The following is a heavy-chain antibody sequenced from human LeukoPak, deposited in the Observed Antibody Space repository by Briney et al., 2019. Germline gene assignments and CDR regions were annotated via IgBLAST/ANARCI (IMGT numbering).Heavy chain of an antibody. D-gene: IGHD1-26*01. CDR1: GFTFNRFY. Sequence: GGSLRLSCSASGFTFNRFYLHWVRQAPGKGLEFVSHISSNGATTYYAGSVKGRFTISRDNSKNTLYLQMNSLRVEDTAVYYCARGGREIYYYYYGMDVWGQGTTVTVSS. J-gene: IGHJ6*02. V-gene: IGHV3-64*04. CDR3: ARGGREIYYYYYGMDV. CDR2: ISSNGATT.